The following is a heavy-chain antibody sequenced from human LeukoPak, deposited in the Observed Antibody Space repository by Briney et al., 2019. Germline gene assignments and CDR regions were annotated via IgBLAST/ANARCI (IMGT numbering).Heavy chain of an antibody. J-gene: IGHJ4*02. D-gene: IGHD2-2*01. CDR3: AAQGTIRSSTSWEVDY. CDR2: INPNSGGT. CDR1: GYTFTGYY. Sequence: ASVKVSCKASGYTFTGYYMHWVRQPPGQGLEWMGWINPNSGGTNYAQKFQGRVTMTRDTSISTAYMELSRLRSDDPAVYYCAAQGTIRSSTSWEVDYWGQGTLVTVSS. V-gene: IGHV1-2*02.